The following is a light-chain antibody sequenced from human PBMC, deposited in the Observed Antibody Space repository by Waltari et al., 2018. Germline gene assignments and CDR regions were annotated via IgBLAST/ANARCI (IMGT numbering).Light chain of an antibody. J-gene: IGLJ2*01. Sequence: QSALTQPASVSGSPGQSITISCTGTSSDIGRFNYVSWYQQPPGNAPILIICEVSNRPSGVSNRCSGSKSGSTASLTISGLQAEDEADYYCCSFTSTLEVFGGGTKLTVL. CDR1: SSDIGRFNY. CDR2: EVS. CDR3: CSFTSTLEV. V-gene: IGLV2-14*03.